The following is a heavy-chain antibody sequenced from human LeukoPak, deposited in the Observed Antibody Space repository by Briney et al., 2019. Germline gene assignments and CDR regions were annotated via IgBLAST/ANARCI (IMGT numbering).Heavy chain of an antibody. CDR3: AKDIGGSYGALDY. CDR1: GGSISSYY. J-gene: IGHJ4*02. D-gene: IGHD4/OR15-4a*01. Sequence: LPLTCTVSGGSISSYYWSWIRQPPGKGLEWVSGISWNSGSIGYADSVKGRFTISRDNAKNSLYLQMNSLRAEDTALYYCAKDIGGSYGALDYWGQGTLVTVSS. V-gene: IGHV3-9*01. CDR2: ISWNSGSI.